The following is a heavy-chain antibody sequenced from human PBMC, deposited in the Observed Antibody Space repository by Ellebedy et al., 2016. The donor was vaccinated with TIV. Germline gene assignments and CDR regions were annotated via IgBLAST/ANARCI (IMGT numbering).Heavy chain of an antibody. J-gene: IGHJ4*02. Sequence: GESLKISCEASGFTFSDYYMNWIRQTPGRGLEWLSAISTTSAFTNYADSVKGRFTISRDNAKNSLYLQMNSLRADDSAVYYCARDRGHYETSGFVDDWGQGTLVTVSS. CDR1: GFTFSDYY. V-gene: IGHV3-11*06. CDR3: ARDRGHYETSGFVDD. D-gene: IGHD3-22*01. CDR2: ISTTSAFT.